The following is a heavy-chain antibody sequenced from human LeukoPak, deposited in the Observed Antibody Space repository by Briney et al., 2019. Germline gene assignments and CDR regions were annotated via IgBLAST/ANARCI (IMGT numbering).Heavy chain of an antibody. J-gene: IGHJ4*02. CDR3: ARHRSFYGDYGNFDY. D-gene: IGHD4-17*01. CDR1: GGSISSSSYY. CDR2: IYFSGST. Sequence: KTSETLSLTCTVSGGSISSSSYYWGWIRQPPGKGLEWIGSIYFSGSTYYKSSLKSRVTISVDTSKKQFSLKLSSVTAADTAVYYCARHRSFYGDYGNFDYWGQGTLVTVSS. V-gene: IGHV4-39*01.